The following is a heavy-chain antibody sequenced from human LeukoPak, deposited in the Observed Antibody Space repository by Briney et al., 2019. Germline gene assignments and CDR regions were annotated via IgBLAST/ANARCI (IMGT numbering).Heavy chain of an antibody. CDR2: ISYDGSNK. V-gene: IGHV3-30-3*01. CDR1: GFPFSSYA. CDR3: AREKVVGGVGYCSSTSCYTGGYYYGMDV. J-gene: IGHJ6*02. D-gene: IGHD2-2*02. Sequence: PGGSLRLSCAASGFPFSSYAMHWVRQAPGKGLEWVAVISYDGSNKYYADSVKGRFTISRDNSKNTLYLQMNNLRAEDTAVYYCAREKVVGGVGYCSSTSCYTGGYYYGMDVWGQGTTVTVSS.